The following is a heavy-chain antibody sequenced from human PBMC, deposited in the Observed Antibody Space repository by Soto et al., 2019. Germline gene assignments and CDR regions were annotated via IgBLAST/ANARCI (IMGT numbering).Heavy chain of an antibody. V-gene: IGHV3-30-3*01. CDR3: AGRLLVRFGLAY. Sequence: QVQLVESGGGVVQPGRSLRLSCAASGFTFSSYAMHWVRQAPGKGLEWVAVISYDGSNKYYADSVKGRFTISRDNSKNARSLKMNSLRAEDTAVYYCAGRLLVRFGLAYWGEGTLVTVSS. CDR2: ISYDGSNK. J-gene: IGHJ4*02. D-gene: IGHD3-22*01. CDR1: GFTFSSYA.